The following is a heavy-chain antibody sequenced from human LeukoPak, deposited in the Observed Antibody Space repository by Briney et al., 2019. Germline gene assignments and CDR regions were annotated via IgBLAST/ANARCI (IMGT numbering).Heavy chain of an antibody. CDR1: GFTFSSYS. CDR2: ISSSSSYI. Sequence: PGGSLRLSCAASGFTFSSYSMNWVRQAPGKGLEWVSSISSSSSYIYYADSVKGRFTISRDNAKNSLYLQMNSLRAEDTAVYYCARVVTIFPTDGMDVWGQGTTVTVSS. J-gene: IGHJ6*02. CDR3: ARVVTIFPTDGMDV. V-gene: IGHV3-21*01. D-gene: IGHD3-3*01.